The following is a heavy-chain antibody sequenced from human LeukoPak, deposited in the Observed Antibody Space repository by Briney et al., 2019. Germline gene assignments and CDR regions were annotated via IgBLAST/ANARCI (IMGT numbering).Heavy chain of an antibody. Sequence: GGSLRLSCAASGFTFSSYSMNWVRQAPGKGLEWVSYISSSSTIYYADSVKGRFTISRDNAKNSLYLQMNSLRDEDTAVYYCASGVVFYDSSGSHFEYWGQGTLVTVSS. CDR3: ASGVVFYDSSGSHFEY. CDR2: ISSSSTI. CDR1: GFTFSSYS. V-gene: IGHV3-48*02. D-gene: IGHD3-22*01. J-gene: IGHJ4*02.